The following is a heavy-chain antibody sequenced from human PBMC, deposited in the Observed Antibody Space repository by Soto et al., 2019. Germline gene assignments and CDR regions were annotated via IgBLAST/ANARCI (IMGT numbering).Heavy chain of an antibody. J-gene: IGHJ6*02. CDR2: SKNKANSYIT. CDR1: GFTFSDHY. Sequence: EVQLVESGGGLVQPGGSLRLSCAASGFTFSDHYMDWVRQAPGKGLEWVGRSKNKANSYITEYAAFVKGRFTISRDDSKNSLHLQMNSLKTEDTAVYYCATTYSYVLDVWGQGTTVTVSS. CDR3: ATTYSYVLDV. V-gene: IGHV3-72*01.